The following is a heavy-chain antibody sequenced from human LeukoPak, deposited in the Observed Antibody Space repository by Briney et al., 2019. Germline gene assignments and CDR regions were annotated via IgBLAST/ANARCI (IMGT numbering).Heavy chain of an antibody. Sequence: SQTLSLTRTVSGGSISSGGYYWSWIRQHPGKGLEWIGYIYYSGSTYNNPSLKSRVTISVDTSKNQFSLKLSSVTAADTAVYYCAREGEVREMTTWGQGTLVTVSS. J-gene: IGHJ4*02. V-gene: IGHV4-31*03. CDR3: AREGEVREMTT. CDR2: IYYSGST. D-gene: IGHD5-24*01. CDR1: GGSISSGGYY.